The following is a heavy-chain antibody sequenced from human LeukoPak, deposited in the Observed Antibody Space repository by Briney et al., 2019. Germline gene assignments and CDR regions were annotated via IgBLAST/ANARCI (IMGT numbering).Heavy chain of an antibody. J-gene: IGHJ5*02. Sequence: GGSLRLSCAASGFTFSSYGMHWVRQAPGKGLEWVAVISYDGSNKYYADSVKGRFTISRDNSKNTLYLQMNSLGAEDTAVYYCAKELRGYSYGLRNNWFDPWGQGTLVTVSS. V-gene: IGHV3-30*18. CDR3: AKELRGYSYGLRNNWFDP. D-gene: IGHD5-18*01. CDR2: ISYDGSNK. CDR1: GFTFSSYG.